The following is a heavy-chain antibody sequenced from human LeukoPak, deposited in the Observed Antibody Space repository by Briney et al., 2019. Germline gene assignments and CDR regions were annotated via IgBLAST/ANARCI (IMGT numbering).Heavy chain of an antibody. D-gene: IGHD6-13*01. V-gene: IGHV1-18*04. CDR2: ISAYNGNT. J-gene: IGHJ6*03. Sequence: ASVKVSCKASGYTFTGYYMHWVRQAPGQGLEWMGWISAYNGNTNYAQKLQGRVTMTTDTSTSTAYMELRSLRSDDTAVYYCARDVLHSSSWYGEYYYYYYMDVWGKGTTVTVSS. CDR1: GYTFTGYY. CDR3: ARDVLHSSSWYGEYYYYYYMDV.